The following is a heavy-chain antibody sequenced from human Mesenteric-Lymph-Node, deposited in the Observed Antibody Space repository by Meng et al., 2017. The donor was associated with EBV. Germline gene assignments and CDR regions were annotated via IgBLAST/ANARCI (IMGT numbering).Heavy chain of an antibody. D-gene: IGHD3-22*01. CDR1: GGSISSGRYY. J-gene: IGHJ4*02. CDR2: IYNSGSGST. V-gene: IGHV4-39*07. Sequence: QLPLRSSGPGSVKPAGTLSLTCPVSGGSISSGRYYWGWIRQSPGKGLEWIASIYNSGSGSTYYNPSLVGRVSISLDTSENQFSLRLNSVTAADTAVYYCARDMRGYSSGYYPSFDYWGQGALVTVSS. CDR3: ARDMRGYSSGYYPSFDY.